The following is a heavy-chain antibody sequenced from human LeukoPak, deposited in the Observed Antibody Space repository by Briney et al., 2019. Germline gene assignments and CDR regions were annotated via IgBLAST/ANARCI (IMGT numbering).Heavy chain of an antibody. CDR2: IRYDGSNK. Sequence: GGSLRLSCAASGFTFSSYGMHWVRQAPGKGLEWVAVIRYDGSNKYYADSVKGRFTISRDNSKNALYLQMNSLRAEDTAVYYCAREEGPFDYWGQGTLVTVSS. CDR1: GFTFSSYG. CDR3: AREEGPFDY. J-gene: IGHJ4*02. V-gene: IGHV3-33*08.